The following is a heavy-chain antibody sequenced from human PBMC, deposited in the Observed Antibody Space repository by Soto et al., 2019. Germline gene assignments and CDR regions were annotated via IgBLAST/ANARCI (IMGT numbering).Heavy chain of an antibody. CDR2: ISWNSGSI. V-gene: IGHV3-9*01. J-gene: IGHJ6*03. Sequence: SLKISCAASGFTFDDYAMHWVRQAPGKGLEWVSGISWNSGSIGYADSVKGRFTISRDNAKNSLYLQMNSLRAEDTALYYCAKVRSGYDFAMDVWGKGTTVTVSS. D-gene: IGHD5-12*01. CDR1: GFTFDDYA. CDR3: AKVRSGYDFAMDV.